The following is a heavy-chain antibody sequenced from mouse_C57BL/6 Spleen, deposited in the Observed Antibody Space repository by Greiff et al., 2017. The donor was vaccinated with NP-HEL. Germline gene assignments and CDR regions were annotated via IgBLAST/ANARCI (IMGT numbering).Heavy chain of an antibody. CDR3: ARDYYGSSPAWFAY. CDR1: GYTFTSYW. J-gene: IGHJ3*01. Sequence: VQLQQPGAELVKPGASVKLSCKASGYTFTSYWMHWVKQRPGQGLEWIARIYPGSGNTYYNEKFKGKATLTAEKSSSTAYMQLSSLTSEDSAVYFCARDYYGSSPAWFAYWGQGTLVTVSA. CDR2: IYPGSGNT. D-gene: IGHD1-1*01. V-gene: IGHV1-76*01.